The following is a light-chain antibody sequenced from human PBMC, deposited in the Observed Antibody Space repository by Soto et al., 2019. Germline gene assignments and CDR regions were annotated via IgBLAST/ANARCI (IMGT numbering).Light chain of an antibody. CDR3: QQYHNWPRT. V-gene: IGKV3-15*01. CDR2: GAS. Sequence: EIVMTQSPATLSVFPGERATLSCRASQSVNGNLAWYQQRRGQAPRLLIYGASTRATGIPARFSGSGSGTEFALTLSSLQSEDFAIYYCQQYHNWPRTFGQGTKVEIK. J-gene: IGKJ1*01. CDR1: QSVNGN.